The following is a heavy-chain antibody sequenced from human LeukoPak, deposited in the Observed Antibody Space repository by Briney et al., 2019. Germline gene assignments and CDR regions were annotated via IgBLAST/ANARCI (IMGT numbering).Heavy chain of an antibody. CDR2: ISYDGSNK. Sequence: GGSLRLSCAASGFTFSSYGMHWVRQAPGKGLEWVAVISYDGSNKYYADSVKGRFTISRDNSKNTLYLQMNSLRAEDTAVYYCAKDLIGWFGELSTISAFDIWGQGTMVTVSS. D-gene: IGHD3-10*01. CDR3: AKDLIGWFGELSTISAFDI. CDR1: GFTFSSYG. J-gene: IGHJ3*02. V-gene: IGHV3-30*18.